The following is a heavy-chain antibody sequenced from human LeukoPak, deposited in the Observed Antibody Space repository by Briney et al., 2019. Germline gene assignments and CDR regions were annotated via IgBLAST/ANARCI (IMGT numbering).Heavy chain of an antibody. Sequence: GGSLRLSCAASGFTFDTYNFNWVRQAPGKGLGWVATIRSYSSYIHYGDSVKGRFTISRDDAERSVYLQMDNVRVEDTAVYFCARYSEVYYYVDVWGTGTTVTVSS. J-gene: IGHJ6*03. V-gene: IGHV3-21*01. CDR3: ARYSEVYYYVDV. CDR1: GFTFDTYN. D-gene: IGHD2-21*01. CDR2: IRSYSSYI.